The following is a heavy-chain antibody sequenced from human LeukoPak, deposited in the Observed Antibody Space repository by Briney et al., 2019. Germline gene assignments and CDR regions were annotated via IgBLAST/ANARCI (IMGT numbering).Heavy chain of an antibody. D-gene: IGHD4-17*01. CDR3: ARDRNGDYGFDY. CDR2: INAGNGNT. CDR1: GYTFTGYY. V-gene: IGHV1-3*01. J-gene: IGHJ4*02. Sequence: GASVKVSCKASGYTFTGYYMHWVRQAPGQGLEWMGWINAGNGNTKYSQKFQGRVTITRDTSASTAYMELSSLRSEDTAVYYCARDRNGDYGFDYWGQGTLVTVSS.